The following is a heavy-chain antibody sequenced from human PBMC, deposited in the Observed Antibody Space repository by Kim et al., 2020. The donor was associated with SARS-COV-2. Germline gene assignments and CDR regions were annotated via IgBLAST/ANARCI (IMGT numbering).Heavy chain of an antibody. CDR1: GFTFTSSA. CDR2: IVVGSGNT. J-gene: IGHJ6*02. Sequence: SVKVSCKASGFTFTSSAVQWVRQARGQRLEWIGWIVVGSGNTNYAQKFQERVTITRDMSTSTAYMELSSLRSEDTAVYYCAAPTWELSSTNWYYYYGMDVWGQGTTVTVSS. V-gene: IGHV1-58*01. D-gene: IGHD3-16*02. CDR3: AAPTWELSSTNWYYYYGMDV.